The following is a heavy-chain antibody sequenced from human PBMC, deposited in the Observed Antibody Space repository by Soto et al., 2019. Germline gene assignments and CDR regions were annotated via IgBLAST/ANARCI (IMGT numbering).Heavy chain of an antibody. CDR3: ARARATIAAAAIFDC. J-gene: IGHJ4*02. CDR1: CGPISTSNW. V-gene: IGHV4-4*02. Sequence: QVQLQESGPGLVKPSGTLSLTCAVSCGPISTSNWWSWVRQPPGKGLGWIGEVYLTGSTNYNPSLESRLTISVDKSKNQFSLKLTSVTAADTAVYYCARARATIAAAAIFDCWGQGTLVTVSS. D-gene: IGHD6-13*01. CDR2: VYLTGST.